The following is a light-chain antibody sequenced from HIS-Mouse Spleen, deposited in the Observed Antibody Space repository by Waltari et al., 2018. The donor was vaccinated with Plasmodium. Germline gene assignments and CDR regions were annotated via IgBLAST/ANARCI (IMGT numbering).Light chain of an antibody. V-gene: IGKV1-39*01. J-gene: IGKJ1*01. Sequence: IQMTKSPSSLPQSVGNRVTITCRASQSISSYLNWYQQKPGKAPKLLIYAASSLQSGVPSRFSGSGSGTDFTLTISSLQPEDFATYYCQQNYNTWTFGQGTKVEIK. CDR2: AAS. CDR3: QQNYNTWT. CDR1: QSISSY.